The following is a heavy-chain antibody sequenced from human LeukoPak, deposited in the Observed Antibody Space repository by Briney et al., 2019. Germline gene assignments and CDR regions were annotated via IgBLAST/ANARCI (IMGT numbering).Heavy chain of an antibody. Sequence: PGGSVRLSCAASGFIVSRNSMSWVRQAPGKGLEWLSVIYSGGSTYYADSVKGRFTISRDTSKNTLYLQMNSLRAEDTAVYYCARVLYGGLYYFDYWGQGTLVTVSS. CDR1: GFIVSRNS. CDR2: IYSGGST. D-gene: IGHD4-23*01. V-gene: IGHV3-66*01. J-gene: IGHJ4*02. CDR3: ARVLYGGLYYFDY.